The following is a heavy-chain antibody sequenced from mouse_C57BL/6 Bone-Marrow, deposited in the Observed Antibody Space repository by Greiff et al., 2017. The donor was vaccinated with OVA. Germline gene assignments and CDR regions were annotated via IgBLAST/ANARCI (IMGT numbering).Heavy chain of an antibody. J-gene: IGHJ1*03. D-gene: IGHD2-4*01. V-gene: IGHV7-3*01. Sequence: EVMLVESGGGLVQPGGSLILSCAASGFTFTDYYMSWVRQPPGKALEWLGFIRNKANGYTTEYSASVKGRFTISRDNSQSILYLQMNALRAEDSATYYCARLYYDDWYFDVWGTGTTVTVSS. CDR2: IRNKANGYTT. CDR1: GFTFTDYY. CDR3: ARLYYDDWYFDV.